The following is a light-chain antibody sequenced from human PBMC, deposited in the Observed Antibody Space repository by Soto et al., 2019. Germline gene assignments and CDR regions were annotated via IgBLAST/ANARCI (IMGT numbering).Light chain of an antibody. CDR1: QSVSGN. J-gene: IGKJ2*01. CDR3: QQYNTWPYT. Sequence: EIVMTQSPATLSVSPGERATLSCRASQSVSGNLAWYQQKPGQAPRLLIFGASTRATGIPARFSGSGSGTQFTLTTSSQQSEDFAVYYCQQYNTWPYTFGQGTKLEIK. V-gene: IGKV3-15*01. CDR2: GAS.